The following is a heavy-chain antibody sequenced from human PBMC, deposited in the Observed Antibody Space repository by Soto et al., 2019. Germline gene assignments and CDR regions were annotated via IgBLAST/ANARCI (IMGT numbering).Heavy chain of an antibody. CDR2: IYHSGST. CDR1: GGSISSSNW. D-gene: IGHD1-1*01. Sequence: SETLSLTCAVSGGSISSSNWWSWVRQPPGKGLEWIGEIYHSGSTNYNPSLKSRVTISVDKSKNQFSLKLSSVTAEDTALYYCAKDRPRRTSGYFFDYWGQGTPVTVSS. V-gene: IGHV4-4*02. CDR3: AKDRPRRTSGYFFDY. J-gene: IGHJ4*02.